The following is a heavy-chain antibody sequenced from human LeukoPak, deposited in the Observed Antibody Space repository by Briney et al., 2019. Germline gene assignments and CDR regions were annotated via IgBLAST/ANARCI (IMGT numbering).Heavy chain of an antibody. Sequence: PGGSLRLSCAASGFTFSSYGMHWVRQAPGKGLEWVAVIWYDGSNKYYADSVKGRFTISRDNSKNTLYLQMNSLRAEDTAVYYCARDHGLRFLEWLNDYWGQGTQVTVSS. V-gene: IGHV3-33*01. CDR3: ARDHGLRFLEWLNDY. J-gene: IGHJ4*02. D-gene: IGHD3-3*01. CDR2: IWYDGSNK. CDR1: GFTFSSYG.